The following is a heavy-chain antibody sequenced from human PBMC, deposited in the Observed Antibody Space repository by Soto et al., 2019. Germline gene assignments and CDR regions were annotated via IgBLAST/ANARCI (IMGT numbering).Heavy chain of an antibody. CDR1: GYTFTSYA. Sequence: GASVKVSCKASGYTFTSYAMHWVRQAPGQRLEWMGWINAGNGNTKYSQKFQGRVTITRDTSASTAYMELSSLRSEDTAVYYCARQYYDFWSGYSTQAHDAFDIWGQGTMVTVSS. CDR3: ARQYYDFWSGYSTQAHDAFDI. V-gene: IGHV1-3*01. CDR2: INAGNGNT. D-gene: IGHD3-3*01. J-gene: IGHJ3*02.